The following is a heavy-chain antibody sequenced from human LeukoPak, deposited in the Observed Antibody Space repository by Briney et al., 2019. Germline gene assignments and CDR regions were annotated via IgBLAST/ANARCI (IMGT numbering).Heavy chain of an antibody. Sequence: PGGSLRLSCAASGFTFDDYAMHWVRQAPGKGLKWVSGISWNSGSIGYADSVKGRFTISRDNAKNSLYLQMNSLRAEDTALYYCAKPKLELDAFDIWGQGTMVTVSS. CDR2: ISWNSGSI. J-gene: IGHJ3*02. V-gene: IGHV3-9*01. D-gene: IGHD1-7*01. CDR3: AKPKLELDAFDI. CDR1: GFTFDDYA.